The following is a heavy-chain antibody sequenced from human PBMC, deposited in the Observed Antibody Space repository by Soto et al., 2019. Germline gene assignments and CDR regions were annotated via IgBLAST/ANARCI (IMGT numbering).Heavy chain of an antibody. Sequence: SETLSLTCAVSGGPITIGGYSLSWIRQPPGKGLEWIGYIYHSGGTYYNPSLKSRVTLSIDRTKKQFSLKLKSVTAADTAVYFCARTMPTSGWFDPWGQGTGVTLSS. J-gene: IGHJ5*02. CDR3: ARTMPTSGWFDP. CDR1: GGPITIGGYS. CDR2: IYHSGGT. D-gene: IGHD3-10*01. V-gene: IGHV4-30-2*01.